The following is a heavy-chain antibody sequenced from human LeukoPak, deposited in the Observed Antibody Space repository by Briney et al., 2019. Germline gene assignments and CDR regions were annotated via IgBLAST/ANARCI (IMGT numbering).Heavy chain of an antibody. CDR1: GGSISSYY. CDR3: AREGIVVSTAFDI. CDR2: IYHSGST. J-gene: IGHJ3*02. Sequence: SETLSLTCTVSGGSISSYYWSWIRQPPGKGLEWIGYIYHSGSTNYNPSLKSRVTISVDTSKNQFSLKLSSVTAADTAVYYCAREGIVVSTAFDIWGQGTMVTVSS. V-gene: IGHV4-59*01. D-gene: IGHD3-22*01.